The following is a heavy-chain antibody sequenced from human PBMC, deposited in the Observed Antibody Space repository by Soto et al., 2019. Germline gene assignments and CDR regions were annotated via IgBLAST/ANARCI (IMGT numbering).Heavy chain of an antibody. V-gene: IGHV4-30-2*01. CDR1: GGSISSGGYP. D-gene: IGHD3-22*01. Sequence: PSETLSLTCAVSGGSISSGGYPWGWIRQPPGKGLEWIGYIYHSGSTYYNPSLKSRVTISVDRSKNQFSLKLSSVTAADTAVYYCARGGVDYYDSSGYYFSPYYFDYWGQGTLVTVSS. J-gene: IGHJ4*02. CDR2: IYHSGST. CDR3: ARGGVDYYDSSGYYFSPYYFDY.